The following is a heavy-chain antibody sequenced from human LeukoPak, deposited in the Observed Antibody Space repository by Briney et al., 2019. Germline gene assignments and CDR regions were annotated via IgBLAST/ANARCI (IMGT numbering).Heavy chain of an antibody. Sequence: SETLSLTCTVSGGSISSYYWSWIRQPAGKGLEWIGRIYTSGSTNYNPSLKSRVTMSVDTSKNQFSLKLSSVTAADTAVYYCARGLSIFGVVRYDAFDIWGQGTMVTVSS. D-gene: IGHD3-3*01. J-gene: IGHJ3*02. V-gene: IGHV4-4*07. CDR1: GGSISSYY. CDR2: IYTSGST. CDR3: ARGLSIFGVVRYDAFDI.